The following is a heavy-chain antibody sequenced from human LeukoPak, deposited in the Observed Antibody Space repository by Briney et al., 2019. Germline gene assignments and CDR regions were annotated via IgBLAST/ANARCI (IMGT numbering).Heavy chain of an antibody. CDR3: ARAVGPFDF. Sequence: GGSLRLSCAASGFTFSSYAMHWVRQAPGKGLEWVAVIWHDGSIKYYADSVKGRFTIPRDNSKNTLYLQMNSLRAEDTAVYYCARAVGPFDFWGPGTIVIVSS. J-gene: IGHJ3*01. V-gene: IGHV3-33*08. CDR1: GFTFSSYA. CDR2: IWHDGSIK.